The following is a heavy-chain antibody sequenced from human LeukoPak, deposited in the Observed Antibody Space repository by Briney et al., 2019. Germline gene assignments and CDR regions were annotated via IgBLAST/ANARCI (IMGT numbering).Heavy chain of an antibody. D-gene: IGHD1-26*01. V-gene: IGHV4-4*02. CDR1: GGFISSSNW. CDR2: IYHSGST. CDR3: ARRRVGATQFDY. J-gene: IGHJ4*02. Sequence: SGTLSLTCAVSGGFISSSNWWSWVRQPPGKGLEWIGEIYHSGSTNCNPSLKSRVTISVDNSKNQFYLKLSSVTAADTAVYYCARRRVGATQFDYWGQGTLVTVSS.